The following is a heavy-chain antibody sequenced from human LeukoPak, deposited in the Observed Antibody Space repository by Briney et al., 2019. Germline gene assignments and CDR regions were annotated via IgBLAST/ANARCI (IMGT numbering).Heavy chain of an antibody. D-gene: IGHD6-25*01. Sequence: GGSLRLSCAASVFRFTEYWMHWVRQAPGKGPEWLSRISKDGSDVVYADSAKGRFTASRDNAKNTVYLQVTNLRHEDTAVYFCTRGGYSGSSYWFSWGQGALVTVAS. CDR2: ISKDGSDV. CDR3: TRGGYSGSSYWFS. V-gene: IGHV3-74*01. CDR1: VFRFTEYW. J-gene: IGHJ4*02.